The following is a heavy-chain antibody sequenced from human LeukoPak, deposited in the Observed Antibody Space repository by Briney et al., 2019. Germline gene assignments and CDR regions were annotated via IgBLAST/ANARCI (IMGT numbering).Heavy chain of an antibody. J-gene: IGHJ3*02. D-gene: IGHD5-18*01. CDR3: ARDRPRWIQLSTQEAFDI. CDR2: IYHSGST. V-gene: IGHV4-4*02. Sequence: PSETLSLTCAVSGVSISSSNWGRWVRQPPGKGLEVIGEIYHSGSTNYNPSLKSRVTISVDKSKNQFSLKLSSVTAADTAVYYCARDRPRWIQLSTQEAFDIWGQGTMVTVSS. CDR1: GVSISSSNW.